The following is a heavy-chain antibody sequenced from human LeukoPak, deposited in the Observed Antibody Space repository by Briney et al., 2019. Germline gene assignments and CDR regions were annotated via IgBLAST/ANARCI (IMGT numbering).Heavy chain of an antibody. CDR3: AIYSTLDY. CDR1: GFTFSSYE. D-gene: IGHD6-13*01. V-gene: IGHV3-48*03. CDR2: ISTSGSTI. Sequence: GGSLRLSCATSGFTFSSYEMNWVRQAPGKGLEWVSYISTSGSTIYYADSVKGRFTISRDNAKNSLYLQMNSLRAEDTAVYYCAIYSTLDYWGQGTLVTVSS. J-gene: IGHJ4*02.